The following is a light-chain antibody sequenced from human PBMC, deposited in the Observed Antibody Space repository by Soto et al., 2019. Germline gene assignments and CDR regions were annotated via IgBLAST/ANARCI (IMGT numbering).Light chain of an antibody. Sequence: IQMTQSPSSLSASVGDRVTITCRASQRVRSSLNWYQQKPGRAPKVLISTTSTLQSGVPSRFTGSGSGTDFTLTISNLQPEDSATCYCQQSYTTPYTFGQGTRLEIK. J-gene: IGKJ2*01. CDR2: TTS. CDR1: QRVRSS. V-gene: IGKV1-39*01. CDR3: QQSYTTPYT.